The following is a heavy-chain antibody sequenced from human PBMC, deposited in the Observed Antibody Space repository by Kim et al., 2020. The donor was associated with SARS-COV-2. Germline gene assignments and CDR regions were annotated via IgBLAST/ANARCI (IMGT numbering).Heavy chain of an antibody. J-gene: IGHJ4*02. D-gene: IGHD4-17*01. CDR3: ARPGGHGDYAY. V-gene: IGHV5-51*01. CDR2: T. Sequence: TRYGPSFQGQVTISADKSISTAYLQWSSLKASDTAMYYCARPGGHGDYAYWGQGTLVTVSS.